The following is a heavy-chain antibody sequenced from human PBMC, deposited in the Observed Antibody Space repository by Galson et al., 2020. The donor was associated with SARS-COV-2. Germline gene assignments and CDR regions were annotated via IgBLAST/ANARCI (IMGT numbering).Heavy chain of an antibody. J-gene: IGHJ4*02. CDR2: IRGSGSRT. CDR3: ATGYDVAY. CDR1: GFTITQYA. Sequence: GESLKISCVVSGFTITQYAMTWVRQVPGKGLEWISAIRGSGSRTHYADSVKGRFTISRDNSKNTVYLQLSSLRVDDTAVYYCATGYDVAYWGQGTLVTVSS. D-gene: IGHD3-3*01. V-gene: IGHV3-23*01.